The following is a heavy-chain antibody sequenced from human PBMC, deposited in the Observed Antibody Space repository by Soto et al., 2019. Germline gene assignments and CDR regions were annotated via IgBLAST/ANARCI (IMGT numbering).Heavy chain of an antibody. CDR2: INPNSGGT. Sequence: QVQLVQSGAEVKKPGASVKVSCKASGYTFTGYYMHWVRQAPGQGLEWMGWINPNSGGTNCAQKFQGWVTMTRDTSISTAYMELSRLRSDDTAVYYCAREVVVVPAATQYYFDYWGQGTLVTVSS. CDR1: GYTFTGYY. J-gene: IGHJ4*02. D-gene: IGHD2-2*01. CDR3: AREVVVVPAATQYYFDY. V-gene: IGHV1-2*04.